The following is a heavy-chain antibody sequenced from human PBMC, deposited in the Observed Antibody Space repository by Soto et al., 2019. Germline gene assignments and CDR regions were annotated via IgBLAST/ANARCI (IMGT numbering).Heavy chain of an antibody. V-gene: IGHV4-4*02. CDR3: ARDKGIAVASYGAFDI. CDR1: GGSISSSNW. Sequence: SETLSLTCAVSGGSISSSNWWGWVRQPPGKGLEWIGEIYHSGSTNYNPSLKSRVTISVDKSKNQFSLKLSSVTAADTAVYYCARDKGIAVASYGAFDIWGQGTMVTVSS. J-gene: IGHJ3*02. CDR2: IYHSGST. D-gene: IGHD6-19*01.